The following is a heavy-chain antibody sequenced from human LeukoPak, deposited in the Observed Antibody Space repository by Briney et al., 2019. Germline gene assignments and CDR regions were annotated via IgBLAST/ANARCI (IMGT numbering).Heavy chain of an antibody. J-gene: IGHJ4*02. CDR2: IYWNDDK. CDR3: AHRTIVVVPAPFDY. D-gene: IGHD2-2*01. V-gene: IGHV2-5*01. Sequence: SGPTLVNPTQTLTLTCTFSGFSLSTSGVGVGWIRQPPGKALEWLALIYWNDDKRYSPSLKSRLTITKDTSKNQVVLTMTNMDPVDTATYYCAHRTIVVVPAPFDYWGQGTLVTVSS. CDR1: GFSLSTSGVG.